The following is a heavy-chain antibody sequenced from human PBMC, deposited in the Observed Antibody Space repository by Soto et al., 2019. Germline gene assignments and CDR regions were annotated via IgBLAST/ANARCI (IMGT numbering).Heavy chain of an antibody. CDR2: ISGYNGNT. Sequence: QVQLVQSGGEVKKPGASVKVSCKTSGYSFTTYGISWVRQAPGQRLEWMGWISGYNGNTHYAQKFQGRVSMTTDTSTSTAYMELRSLRSDDTAVYYCAREGPAPYYYYGMDVWGQGTTVTVSS. CDR3: AREGPAPYYYYGMDV. J-gene: IGHJ6*02. CDR1: GYSFTTYG. V-gene: IGHV1-18*01.